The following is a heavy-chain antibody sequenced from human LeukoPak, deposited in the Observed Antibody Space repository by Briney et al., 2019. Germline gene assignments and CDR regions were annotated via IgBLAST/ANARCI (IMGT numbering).Heavy chain of an antibody. D-gene: IGHD4-23*01. CDR1: GFTFDDYG. J-gene: IGHJ6*03. CDR2: INWNGDST. V-gene: IGHV3-20*04. Sequence: GGSLGLSCAASGFTFDDYGMSWVRQAPGKGLEWVSGINWNGDSTGYADSVKGRFTISRDNAKNSLYLQMNSLRAEDTALYYCARGVVTLVFRYYYYYMDVWGKGTTVTVSS. CDR3: ARGVVTLVFRYYYYYMDV.